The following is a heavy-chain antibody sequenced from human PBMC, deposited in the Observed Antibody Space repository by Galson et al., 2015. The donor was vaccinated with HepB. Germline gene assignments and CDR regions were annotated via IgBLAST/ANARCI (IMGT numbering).Heavy chain of an antibody. Sequence: SLRLSCAASGFTFSSYAMSWVRQAPGKGLEWVSAISGNSGSTYYADSVKGRFTISRDNSKNTLYLQMNNLRAEDTALYYCAKDHPPANDFWNGYSSAWGQGTLVTVSS. D-gene: IGHD3-3*01. CDR3: AKDHPPANDFWNGYSSA. V-gene: IGHV3-23*01. J-gene: IGHJ5*02. CDR2: ISGNSGST. CDR1: GFTFSSYA.